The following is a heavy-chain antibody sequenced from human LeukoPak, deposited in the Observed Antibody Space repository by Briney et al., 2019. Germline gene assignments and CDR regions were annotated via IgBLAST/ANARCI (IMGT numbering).Heavy chain of an antibody. V-gene: IGHV3-74*01. Sequence: GGSLRPSCAASGFTFSSNWMYWVRQAPGKGLVWVSRINSDGSTTSYADSVKGRFTISRDNAKNTLYLQMNSLRAEDTAVYYCARDFRYSYGYPDYWGQGTLVTVSS. CDR3: ARDFRYSYGYPDY. J-gene: IGHJ4*02. CDR2: INSDGSTT. CDR1: GFTFSSNW. D-gene: IGHD5-18*01.